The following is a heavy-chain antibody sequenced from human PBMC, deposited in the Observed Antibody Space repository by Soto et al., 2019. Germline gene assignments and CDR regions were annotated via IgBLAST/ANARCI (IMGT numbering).Heavy chain of an antibody. CDR3: VRPDSSGYYVN. D-gene: IGHD3-22*01. J-gene: IGHJ4*02. V-gene: IGHV5-51*01. CDR2: IHPGDSDT. CDR1: GYNFSSW. Sequence: GESLKISCKGSGYNFSSWIGWVRQMPGKGLEWMGIIHPGDSDTRYSPSFQGQVTMSVDKSISTAYLQWSSLKASDTAMYYCVRPDSSGYYVNWGQGTLVTVSS.